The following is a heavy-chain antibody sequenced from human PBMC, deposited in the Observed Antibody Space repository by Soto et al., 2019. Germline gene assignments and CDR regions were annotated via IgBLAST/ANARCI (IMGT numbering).Heavy chain of an antibody. D-gene: IGHD3-3*01. Sequence: SETLSLTCAVSGGSISSGGYSWSWIRQPPGKGLEWIGYICHSGSTYYNPSLKSRVTISVDRSKNQFSLKLSSVTAADTAVYYCARAIRFLEWFGWFDPWGQGTLVTVSS. CDR1: GGSISSGGYS. CDR3: ARAIRFLEWFGWFDP. J-gene: IGHJ5*02. CDR2: ICHSGST. V-gene: IGHV4-30-2*01.